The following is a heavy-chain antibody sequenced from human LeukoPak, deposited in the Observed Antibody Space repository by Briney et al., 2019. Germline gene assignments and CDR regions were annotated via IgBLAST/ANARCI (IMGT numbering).Heavy chain of an antibody. Sequence: SETLSLTCAVYGGSFSGYHWSWIRQPPGKGLEWIGEINHSGSTNYNPSLKSRVTISVDTSKNQFSLKLSSVTAADTAVYYCARGRITMVRGVIIVYYFDYWGQGTLVTVSS. D-gene: IGHD3-10*01. CDR2: INHSGST. J-gene: IGHJ4*02. CDR1: GGSFSGYH. V-gene: IGHV4-34*01. CDR3: ARGRITMVRGVIIVYYFDY.